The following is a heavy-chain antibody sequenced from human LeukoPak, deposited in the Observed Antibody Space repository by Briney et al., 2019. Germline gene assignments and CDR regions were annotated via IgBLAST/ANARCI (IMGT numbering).Heavy chain of an antibody. V-gene: IGHV3-23*01. CDR3: AKDPGGRSNWFDP. CDR2: ITDKGANT. D-gene: IGHD3-10*01. Sequence: VWPDHEKEKEWVSTITDKGANTYYADSVKGRFTISRDNSKSTLYLQMNSLRAEDTAVYYCAKDPGGRSNWFDPWGQGALVTVSS. J-gene: IGHJ5*02.